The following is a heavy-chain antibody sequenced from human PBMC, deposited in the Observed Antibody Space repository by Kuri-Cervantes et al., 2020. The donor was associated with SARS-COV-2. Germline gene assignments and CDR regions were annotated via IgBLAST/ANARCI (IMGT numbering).Heavy chain of an antibody. CDR1: GFNFSSYG. CDR2: ISYDGSNK. CDR3: AKDLDYYYMDV. J-gene: IGHJ6*03. V-gene: IGHV3-30*18. Sequence: GESLKISCAASGFNFSSYGMHWVRQAPGKGLEWVAVISYDGSNKYYVDSVKGRFTISRDNSKSTLYLQMNSLRPEDTALYYCAKDLDYYYMDVWGKGTTVTVSS.